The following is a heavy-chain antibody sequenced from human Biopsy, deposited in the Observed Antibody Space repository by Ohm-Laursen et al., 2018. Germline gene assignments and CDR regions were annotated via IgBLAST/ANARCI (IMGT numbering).Heavy chain of an antibody. J-gene: IGHJ4*02. CDR1: GGSFTSLD. Sequence: GSSVKVSCKASGGSFTSLDLSWVRQAPGQGLEWLGGIITFPGTINYAQAFRGRVAITADESTSTVYLDLSSLRSEDTATYYCARRRGADFDYWGQGTLVTVSS. V-gene: IGHV1-69*01. CDR3: ARRRGADFDY. D-gene: IGHD3-16*01. CDR2: IITFPGTI.